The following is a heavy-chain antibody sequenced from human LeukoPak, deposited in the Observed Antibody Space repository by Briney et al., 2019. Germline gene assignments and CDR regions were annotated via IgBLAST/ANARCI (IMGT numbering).Heavy chain of an antibody. Sequence: GGSLRPSCAASGFTFSDYYMSWIRQAPGKGLEWVSYISGSSTYTNYADSVKGRFTISRDNAKNSLYLQMNSLRAEDTAVYYCARDGDRCTSTSCYGPGDNWGQGTLVTVSS. CDR2: ISGSSTYT. D-gene: IGHD2-2*01. V-gene: IGHV3-11*05. J-gene: IGHJ4*02. CDR1: GFTFSDYY. CDR3: ARDGDRCTSTSCYGPGDN.